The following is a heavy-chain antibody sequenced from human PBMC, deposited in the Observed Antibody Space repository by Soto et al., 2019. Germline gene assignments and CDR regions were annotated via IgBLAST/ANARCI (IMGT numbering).Heavy chain of an antibody. CDR2: INHSGST. J-gene: IGHJ6*02. Sequence: SATVSLTCAVYGGSFSGYDWSWIRQPLGKGLEWIGEINHSGSTNYNPSLKSRVTISVDTSKNQFSLKLSSVTAADTAVYYCARGPSGSYQRGGYYYYRQDVSAQGTTVTVSS. D-gene: IGHD1-26*01. V-gene: IGHV4-34*01. CDR3: ARGPSGSYQRGGYYYYRQDV. CDR1: GGSFSGYD.